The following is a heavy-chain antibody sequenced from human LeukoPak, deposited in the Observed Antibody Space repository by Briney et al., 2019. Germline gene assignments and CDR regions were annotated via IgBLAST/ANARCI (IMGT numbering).Heavy chain of an antibody. CDR3: ARRTISDDWYFDL. J-gene: IGHJ2*01. CDR1: GYSFTNYW. V-gene: IGHV5-51*01. Sequence: GESLKISCKGSGYSFTNYWIGWVRQMPGKGLEWMGIIYPGDSDTRYSPSFQGQVTISVDKSISTAYLQWSSLRASDTAMFYCARRTISDDWYFDLWGRGTLVTVSS. CDR2: IYPGDSDT. D-gene: IGHD3-9*01.